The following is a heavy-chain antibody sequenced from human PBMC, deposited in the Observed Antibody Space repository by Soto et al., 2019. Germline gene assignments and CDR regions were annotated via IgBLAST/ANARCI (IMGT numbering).Heavy chain of an antibody. D-gene: IGHD6-6*01. CDR2: INPSGGST. J-gene: IGHJ6*02. CDR1: GYTFTSYY. Sequence: ASVKVSCKASGYTFTSYYMHWVRQAPGQELEWMGIINPSGGSTSYAQKFQGRVTMTRDTSTSTVYMELSSLRSEDTAVYYCATPARRPDYYYYGMDVWGQGTTVTVSS. V-gene: IGHV1-46*01. CDR3: ATPARRPDYYYYGMDV.